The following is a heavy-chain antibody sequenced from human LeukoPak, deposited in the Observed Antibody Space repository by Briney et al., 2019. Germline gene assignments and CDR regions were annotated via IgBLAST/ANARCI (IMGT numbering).Heavy chain of an antibody. Sequence: SETLSLTCTVSARSISSSSYYSGCIRQPPGKGLEWIGSIYYRPSTYYNQSHKSLVTISVDTSNNQFTLKLSSVTAADTAVYYCARDFKDSIVVVPAAIHYFDYWGQGTLVTVSS. V-gene: IGHV4-39*06. D-gene: IGHD2-2*01. CDR3: ARDFKDSIVVVPAAIHYFDY. CDR1: ARSISSSSYY. CDR2: IYYRPST. J-gene: IGHJ4*02.